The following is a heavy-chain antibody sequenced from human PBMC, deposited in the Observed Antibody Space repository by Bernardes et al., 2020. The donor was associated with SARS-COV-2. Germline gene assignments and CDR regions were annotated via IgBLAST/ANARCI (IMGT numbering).Heavy chain of an antibody. D-gene: IGHD6-6*01. CDR1: GFTFSYYS. CDR2: ISYDGSNK. J-gene: IGHJ4*02. Sequence: GGSLRLSCAASGFTFSYYSMNWVRQAPGKGPEWVAVISYDGSNKYYADSVKGRFTISRDNSKNTLYLQMNSLRAEDTAVYYCAKGSWYSSSSGLFDYWGQGTLVTVSS. CDR3: AKGSWYSSSSGLFDY. V-gene: IGHV3-30*18.